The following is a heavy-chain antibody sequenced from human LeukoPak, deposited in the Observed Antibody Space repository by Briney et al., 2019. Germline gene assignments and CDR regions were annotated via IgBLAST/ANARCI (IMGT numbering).Heavy chain of an antibody. D-gene: IGHD2-15*01. J-gene: IGHJ2*01. Sequence: ASVTVSCKASGYTFTTYAISWVRQAPGQGLEWMGWISTYNGNTNYAQKFQGRVTLTTDTSTSTAYMDLRSLRSDDTAVYHCARVALGSWYFDLWGRGTLVTVSS. CDR2: ISTYNGNT. V-gene: IGHV1-18*01. CDR1: GYTFTTYA. CDR3: ARVALGSWYFDL.